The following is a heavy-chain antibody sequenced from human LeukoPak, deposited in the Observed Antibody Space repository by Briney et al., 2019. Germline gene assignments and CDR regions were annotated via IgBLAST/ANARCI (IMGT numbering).Heavy chain of an antibody. V-gene: IGHV4-39*01. CDR1: GGSISSNNYY. D-gene: IGHD2-15*01. CDR2: IYYSGNT. Sequence: PSETLSLTCTVSGGSISSNNYYWGWIRQPPGKGLEWIGTIYYSGNTYYSPSLKSRLTISVDTSKSQFSLKLSSVTAADTAVYYCARTIVVVVAATIDYWGQGTLVTVSS. CDR3: ARTIVVVVAATIDY. J-gene: IGHJ4*02.